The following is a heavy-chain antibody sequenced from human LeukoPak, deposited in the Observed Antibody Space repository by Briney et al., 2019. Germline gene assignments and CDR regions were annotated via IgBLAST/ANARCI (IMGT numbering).Heavy chain of an antibody. CDR1: GGSISRSSYY. J-gene: IGHJ2*01. D-gene: IGHD6-13*01. CDR2: IYYSGST. CDR3: ARLTSSWYQDWYFDL. V-gene: IGHV4-39*07. Sequence: PSETLSLICTVSGGSISRSSYYWGWIRQPPGKGLEWIGSIYYSGSTYYNPSLKSRVTISVDTSKNRFSLKLSSVTAADTAVYYCARLTSSWYQDWYFDLWGRGTLVTVSS.